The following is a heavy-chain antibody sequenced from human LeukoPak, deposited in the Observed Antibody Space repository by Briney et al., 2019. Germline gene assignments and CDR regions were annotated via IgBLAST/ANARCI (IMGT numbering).Heavy chain of an antibody. CDR3: VKELLVAGTTKPNFDL. CDR1: GFTFSTSA. V-gene: IGHV3-23*01. Sequence: GGSLRLSCAASGFTFSTSAMSWVRQALGEGLEWVSAISDNGGSTYYRDSVKGRFTISRDNSKNTVYLQMNSLRAGDTAVYYCVKELLVAGTTKPNFDLWGRGTLVTVSS. CDR2: ISDNGGST. D-gene: IGHD6-19*01. J-gene: IGHJ2*01.